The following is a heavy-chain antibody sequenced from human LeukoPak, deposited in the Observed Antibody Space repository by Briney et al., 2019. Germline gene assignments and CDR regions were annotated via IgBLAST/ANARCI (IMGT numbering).Heavy chain of an antibody. CDR2: ISYDGSNK. CDR3: ARDERSYSSGWYDYYYGMDV. Sequence: GSLRLSCAASGFTFSSYAMHWVRQAPGKGLEWVAVISYDGSNKYYADSVKGRFTISRDNSKNTLYLQMNSLRAEDTAVYYCARDERSYSSGWYDYYYGMDVWGQGTTVTVSS. V-gene: IGHV3-30-3*01. D-gene: IGHD6-19*01. J-gene: IGHJ6*02. CDR1: GFTFSSYA.